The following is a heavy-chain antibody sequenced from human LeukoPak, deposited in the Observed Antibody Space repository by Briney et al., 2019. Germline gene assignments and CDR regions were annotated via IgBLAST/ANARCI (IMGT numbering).Heavy chain of an antibody. J-gene: IGHJ4*02. V-gene: IGHV1-24*01. CDR1: GYTLTELS. D-gene: IGHD3-10*01. CDR2: FDPEDGET. Sequence: ASVKVSCKVSGYTLTELSMHWVRQAPGKGLEWMGGFDPEDGETIYAQKFQGRVTMTEDTSTDAAYMELSSVRSEDTAVYYCATDPGFANYYGSGSYYNHWGQGTLVTVSS. CDR3: ATDPGFANYYGSGSYYNH.